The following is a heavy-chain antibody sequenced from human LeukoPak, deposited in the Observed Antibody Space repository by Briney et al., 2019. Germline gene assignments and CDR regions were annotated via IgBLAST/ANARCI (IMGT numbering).Heavy chain of an antibody. V-gene: IGHV1-8*01. D-gene: IGHD3-9*01. Sequence: ASVKVSCKASGYTFTSYDINWVRQATGQGLEWMGWMNPNSGNTGYAQKFQGRVAMTTDTSTSTAYMELRSLRSEDTAVYYCARGPSRHYDILTGYYIGDYSYGMDVWGQGTTVTVSS. CDR2: MNPNSGNT. J-gene: IGHJ6*02. CDR1: GYTFTSYD. CDR3: ARGPSRHYDILTGYYIGDYSYGMDV.